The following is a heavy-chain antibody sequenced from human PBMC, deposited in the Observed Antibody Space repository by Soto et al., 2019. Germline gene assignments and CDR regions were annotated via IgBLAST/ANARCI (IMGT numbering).Heavy chain of an antibody. J-gene: IGHJ6*03. CDR2: INHSGST. V-gene: IGHV4-34*01. D-gene: IGHD2-8*01. CDR3: ARLFFRSNVPNYYYYYMDV. Sequence: QVQLQQWGAGLLKPSETLSLTCAVYGGSFSGYYWSWIRQPPGKGLEWIGEINHSGSTNYNPSLKRRVTISVDTSKNQFSLKLSSVTAADTAVYYCARLFFRSNVPNYYYYYMDVWGKGTTVTVSS. CDR1: GGSFSGYY.